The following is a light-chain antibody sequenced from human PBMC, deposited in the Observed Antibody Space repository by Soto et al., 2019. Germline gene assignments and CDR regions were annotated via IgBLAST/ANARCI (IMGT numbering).Light chain of an antibody. V-gene: IGKV3-20*01. Sequence: EIVLTQSPGTLSLSPGDRATLSCRASQSVSSSYLAWYQQKPGQGPRLLIYGASSSATGIPDRFSGSWSGTDFTLTISRLEPEDFEEYYCQQDGDSSSFGQGTRLESK. CDR1: QSVSSSY. J-gene: IGKJ5*01. CDR2: GAS. CDR3: QQDGDSSS.